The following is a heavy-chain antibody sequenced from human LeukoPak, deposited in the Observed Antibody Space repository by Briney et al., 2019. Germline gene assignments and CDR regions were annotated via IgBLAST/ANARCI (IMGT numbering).Heavy chain of an antibody. CDR3: AKDGLIVGATTFDY. J-gene: IGHJ4*02. Sequence: GGSLRLSCAASGFTFSSHAMSWVRQAPGKGLEWVSAISGSGGSTYYADSVKGRFTISRDNSKNTLYLQMNSLRAEDTAVYYCAKDGLIVGATTFDYWGQGTLVTVSS. CDR2: ISGSGGST. CDR1: GFTFSSHA. D-gene: IGHD1-26*01. V-gene: IGHV3-23*01.